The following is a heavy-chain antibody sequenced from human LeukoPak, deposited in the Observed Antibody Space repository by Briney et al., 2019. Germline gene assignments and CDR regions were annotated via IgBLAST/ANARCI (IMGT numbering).Heavy chain of an antibody. CDR3: ARAVARFRFDY. V-gene: IGHV1-2*02. D-gene: IGHD3-3*01. Sequence: ASVKVSCKASGYTFTGYYMHWVRQAPGQGLEWMGWINPNSGGTNYAQKFQGRVTMTKDTSISTAYMELSRLRSDDTAVHYCARAVARFRFDYWGQGTLVTVSS. CDR2: INPNSGGT. J-gene: IGHJ4*02. CDR1: GYTFTGYY.